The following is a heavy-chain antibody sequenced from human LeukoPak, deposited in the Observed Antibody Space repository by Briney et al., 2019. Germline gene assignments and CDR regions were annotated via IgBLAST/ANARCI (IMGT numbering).Heavy chain of an antibody. CDR1: GFTVSSNY. CDR3: ARGKVFGYYYYYMDV. CDR2: IYSGGSK. D-gene: IGHD3-10*01. Sequence: PGGSVKVSCEASGFTVSSNYMSWLRQAPGKGLEWVSCIYSGGSKYYADSVQGRFSIYRDNSKNTLYLQMNRLRAEDTAVYYCARGKVFGYYYYYMDVWGKGTTVTVSS. J-gene: IGHJ6*03. V-gene: IGHV3-53*01.